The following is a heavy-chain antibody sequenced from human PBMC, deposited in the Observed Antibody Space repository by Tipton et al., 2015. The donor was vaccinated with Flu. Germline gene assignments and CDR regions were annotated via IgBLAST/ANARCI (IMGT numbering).Heavy chain of an antibody. CDR3: ARDGRNSHYCYYGMDV. V-gene: IGHV3-53*01. CDR1: GFTVSSNY. CDR2: IYSGGST. D-gene: IGHD1-26*01. Sequence: AASGFTVSSNYMSWVRQAPGKGLEWVSVIYSGGSTYYADSVKGRFTISRDNSKNTLYLQMNSLRAEDTAVYYCARDGRNSHYCYYGMDVWGQGTTVTVSS. J-gene: IGHJ6*02.